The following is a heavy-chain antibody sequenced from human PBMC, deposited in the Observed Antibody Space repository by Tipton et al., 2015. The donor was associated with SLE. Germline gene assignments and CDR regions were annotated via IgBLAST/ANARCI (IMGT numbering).Heavy chain of an antibody. CDR2: IYSGGGAT. CDR1: GFNFRSYA. J-gene: IGHJ4*02. V-gene: IGHV3-23*03. D-gene: IGHD3-9*01. Sequence: SLRLSCAASGFNFRSYAMGWVRQAPGKGLEWVSLIYSGGGATLYADSVKGRFTLSRDDSGNTLYLQMNSRRAGVTSVYYCAKDNDWSSLDCWGRGTLVTVSS. CDR3: AKDNDWSSLDC.